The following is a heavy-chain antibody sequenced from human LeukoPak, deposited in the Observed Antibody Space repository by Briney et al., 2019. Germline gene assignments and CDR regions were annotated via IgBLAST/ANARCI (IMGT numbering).Heavy chain of an antibody. Sequence: SETLSLTCAVSGYSISSGYYWGWIRQPLGKGLEWIGSIYHSGSTYYNPSLKSRVTISVDTSKNQFSLKLSSVTAADTAVYYCARSGGDYVSYYYYYGMDVWGKGTTVTVSS. CDR2: IYHSGST. D-gene: IGHD4-17*01. V-gene: IGHV4-38-2*01. CDR1: GYSISSGYY. CDR3: ARSGGDYVSYYYYYGMDV. J-gene: IGHJ6*04.